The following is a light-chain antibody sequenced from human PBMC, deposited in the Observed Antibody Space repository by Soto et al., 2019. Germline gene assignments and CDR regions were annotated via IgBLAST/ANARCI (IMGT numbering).Light chain of an antibody. J-gene: IGKJ5*01. Sequence: EIVLTQSPGTLSLSPVERATLSCRASQTITSTYLAWYQQKPGQAPRLLIYDASNRATGIPARFSGSGSGTDFTLTISSLEPEDFAVYYCQQRSNWLITFGQGTRLEIK. CDR3: QQRSNWLIT. V-gene: IGKV3D-20*02. CDR1: QTITSTY. CDR2: DAS.